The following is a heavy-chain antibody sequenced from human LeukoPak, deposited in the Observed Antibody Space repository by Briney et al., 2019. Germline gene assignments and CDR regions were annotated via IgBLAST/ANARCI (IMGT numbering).Heavy chain of an antibody. CDR1: GGSISSYY. J-gene: IGHJ4*02. V-gene: IGHV4-59*01. Sequence: KSSETLSLTCTASGGSISSYYWSWIRQPPGKGLEWIGYIYYSGSTNYNPSLKSRVTISVDTSKNQFSLKLSSVTAADTAVYYSARGRYGGYTFDYWGQGTLVTVSS. CDR2: IYYSGST. CDR3: ARGRYGGYTFDY. D-gene: IGHD5-12*01.